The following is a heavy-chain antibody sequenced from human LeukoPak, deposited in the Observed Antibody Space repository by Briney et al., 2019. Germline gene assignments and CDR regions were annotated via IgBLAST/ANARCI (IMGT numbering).Heavy chain of an antibody. CDR2: IYYSGST. D-gene: IGHD3-22*01. CDR1: GGSISSSSYY. V-gene: IGHV4-39*07. J-gene: IGHJ4*02. Sequence: SQTLSLTCTVSGGSISSSSYYWGWIRQPPGKGLEWIGSIYYSGSTYYNPSLKSRVTISVDTSKNQFSLKLSSVTAADTAVYYCARDRDYYDSSGPKYFDYWGQGTLVTVSS. CDR3: ARDRDYYDSSGPKYFDY.